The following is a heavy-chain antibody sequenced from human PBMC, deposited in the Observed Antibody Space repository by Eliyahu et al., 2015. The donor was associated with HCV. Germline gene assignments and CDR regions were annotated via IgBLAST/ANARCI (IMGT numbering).Heavy chain of an antibody. CDR1: GFTFSSYW. Sequence: EVQLVESGGGLVQPGGSLRLSCAASGFTFSSYWMSWVRQAPGKGLEWVANIKQDGSEKYYVDSVKGRFTISRDNAKNSLYLQMNSLRAEDTAVYYCAREELYYDSSGYWRGNWFDPWGQGTLVTVSS. V-gene: IGHV3-7*01. D-gene: IGHD3-22*01. CDR3: AREELYYDSSGYWRGNWFDP. J-gene: IGHJ5*02. CDR2: IKQDGSEK.